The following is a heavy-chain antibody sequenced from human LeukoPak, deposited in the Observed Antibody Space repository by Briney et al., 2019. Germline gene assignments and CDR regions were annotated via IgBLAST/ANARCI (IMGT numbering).Heavy chain of an antibody. CDR2: SKSDGTTT. CDR3: ARGYPTATTHFDY. Sequence: PGGSLRLSCAASGSTFSSYWMHWVRQAPGKGLVWVARSKSDGTTTSYVDSVKGRFTISRDNAKNTLYLQMNSLRAEDTAVYYCARGYPTATTHFDYWGQGTLVTVSS. D-gene: IGHD4-17*01. V-gene: IGHV3-74*01. CDR1: GSTFSSYW. J-gene: IGHJ4*02.